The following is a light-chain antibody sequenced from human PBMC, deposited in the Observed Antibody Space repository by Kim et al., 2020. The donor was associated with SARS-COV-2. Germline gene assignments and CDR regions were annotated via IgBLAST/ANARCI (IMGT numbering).Light chain of an antibody. CDR3: QSYNRDNVL. CDR2: EDD. V-gene: IGLV6-57*03. CDR1: SGSIYVYY. Sequence: GKTGTATCTRHSGSIYVYYVQWYQQRPGGVPTTVIYEDDQRPSGVSDRFSGSIDNSSNSASLTISGLRTEDEADYYCQSYNRDNVLFGGGTQLTVL. J-gene: IGLJ2*01.